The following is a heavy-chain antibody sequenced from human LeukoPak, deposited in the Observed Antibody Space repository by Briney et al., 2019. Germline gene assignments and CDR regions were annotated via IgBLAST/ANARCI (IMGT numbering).Heavy chain of an antibody. J-gene: IGHJ2*01. Sequence: SQTLSLTCTVSGGSISSGDYYWSWIRQPPGKGLEWIGYIYYSGSTYCNPSLKSRVTISVDTSKNQFSLKLSSVTAADTAVYYCARLTGDLFNFRWYFDLWGRGTLVTVSS. CDR1: GGSISSGDYY. D-gene: IGHD7-27*01. CDR2: IYYSGST. V-gene: IGHV4-30-4*08. CDR3: ARLTGDLFNFRWYFDL.